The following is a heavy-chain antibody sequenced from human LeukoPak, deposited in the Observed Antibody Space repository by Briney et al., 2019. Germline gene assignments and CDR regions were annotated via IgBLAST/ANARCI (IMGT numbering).Heavy chain of an antibody. Sequence: SETLSLTCTVSGGSISSYYWSWIRQPPGKGLEWIGYIYYSGSTNYNPSLKSRVTISVDTSKNQFSLKLSSVTAADTAAYYCARDYDYGDYFGYWGQGTLVTVSS. CDR1: GGSISSYY. D-gene: IGHD4-17*01. J-gene: IGHJ4*02. CDR2: IYYSGST. CDR3: ARDYDYGDYFGY. V-gene: IGHV4-59*01.